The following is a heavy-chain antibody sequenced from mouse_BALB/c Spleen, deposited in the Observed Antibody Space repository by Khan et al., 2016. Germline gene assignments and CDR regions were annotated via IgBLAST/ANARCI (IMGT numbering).Heavy chain of an antibody. CDR2: INSYGGST. J-gene: IGHJ2*01. D-gene: IGHD2-14*01. CDR1: GFTFSTYG. Sequence: EVELVESGGGLVQPGGSLKLSCAASGFTFSTYGRSWVRQTPDKRLELVATINSYGGSTYYPDSLKGRFTISRDNAKNTLYLQMSSLKSEDTAMYYCARENYRYYFDYWGQGTTLTVSS. V-gene: IGHV5-6-3*01. CDR3: ARENYRYYFDY.